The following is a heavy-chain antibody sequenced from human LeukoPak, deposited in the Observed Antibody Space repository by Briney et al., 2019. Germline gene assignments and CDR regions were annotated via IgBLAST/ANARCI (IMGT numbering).Heavy chain of an antibody. V-gene: IGHV3-23*01. J-gene: IGHJ4*02. CDR2: ISNNADSA. CDR1: GFTFSSHA. Sequence: PGGSLRLSCVASGFTFSSHALSWVRQAPRKGREWVSGISNNADSAYYADSVQGRFTISRDNSKNTLFLQMNSLRAEDTAVYFCAKRGVVIRVILVGFHKEAYYFDSWGQGALVTVSS. D-gene: IGHD3-22*01. CDR3: AKRGVVIRVILVGFHKEAYYFDS.